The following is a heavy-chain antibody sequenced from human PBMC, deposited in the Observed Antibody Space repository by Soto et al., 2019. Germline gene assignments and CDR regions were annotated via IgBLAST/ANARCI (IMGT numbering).Heavy chain of an antibody. D-gene: IGHD4-4*01. V-gene: IGHV4-39*01. CDR1: GASISNTYYY. J-gene: IGHJ5*02. Sequence: SETLSLTCTVSGASISNTYYYWGWIRRPPGKGLEWIGSIYYNGNTYYNPSLKSRVTLSVDTSKNQFSLELSSVTAADTAVYYRARPATTGTSNWFDPWGQGTLVTVSS. CDR2: IYYNGNT. CDR3: ARPATTGTSNWFDP.